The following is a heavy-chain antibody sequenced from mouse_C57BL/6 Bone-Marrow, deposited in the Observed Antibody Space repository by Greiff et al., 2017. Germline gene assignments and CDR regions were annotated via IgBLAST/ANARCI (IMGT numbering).Heavy chain of an antibody. CDR3: ATDYFDY. V-gene: IGHV1-64*01. Sequence: QVQLQQSGPELVKPAASVKLTCKASGSSFISSWMNWVKQRPGLGLEWIGMIHTTSGSTNYNEKVKSKATRTVDKSSCTAYMQLSSLTSVDAAVYYWATDYFDYWGQGTTPTVSS. J-gene: IGHJ2*01. CDR2: IHTTSGST. CDR1: GSSFISSW.